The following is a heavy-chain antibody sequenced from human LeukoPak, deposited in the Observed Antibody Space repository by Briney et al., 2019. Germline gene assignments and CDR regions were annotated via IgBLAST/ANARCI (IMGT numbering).Heavy chain of an antibody. Sequence: SETLSLTCTVSGGSISSHYWSWIRQPPGKGLEWIGYIYYSGSTNYNPSLKSRVTISVDTSKNQISLKLSSVTAADTAVYYCARDYSSSWYHFDYWGQGTLVTVSS. J-gene: IGHJ4*02. V-gene: IGHV4-59*11. CDR2: IYYSGST. CDR3: ARDYSSSWYHFDY. D-gene: IGHD6-13*01. CDR1: GGSISSHY.